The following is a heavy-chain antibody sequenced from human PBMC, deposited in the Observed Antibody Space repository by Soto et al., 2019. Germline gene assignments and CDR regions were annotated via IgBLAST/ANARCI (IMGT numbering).Heavy chain of an antibody. Sequence: SEILSLTCTVSGGSISSYYWSWIRQPPGKGLEWIGYIYYSGSTNYNPSLKSRVTISVDTSKNQFSLKLSSVTAADTAVYYCARVGFGWTTVTPEWGDAFDIWGQGTMVTVSS. CDR2: IYYSGST. J-gene: IGHJ3*02. CDR3: ARVGFGWTTVTPEWGDAFDI. D-gene: IGHD4-17*01. CDR1: GGSISSYY. V-gene: IGHV4-59*01.